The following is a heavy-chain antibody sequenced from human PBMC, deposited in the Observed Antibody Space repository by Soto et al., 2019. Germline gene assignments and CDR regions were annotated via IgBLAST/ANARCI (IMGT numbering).Heavy chain of an antibody. Sequence: GGSLRLSCAASGFTFRDYYMSWIRQAPGKGLEWVSYISSSGSTIYYADSVKGRFTNSRDNAKNSLYRQMYSLRAEDTAVYYCAIYSNYIDYWGQGTLVTVSS. D-gene: IGHD5-18*01. CDR2: ISSSGSTI. V-gene: IGHV3-11*01. CDR3: AIYSNYIDY. CDR1: GFTFRDYY. J-gene: IGHJ4*02.